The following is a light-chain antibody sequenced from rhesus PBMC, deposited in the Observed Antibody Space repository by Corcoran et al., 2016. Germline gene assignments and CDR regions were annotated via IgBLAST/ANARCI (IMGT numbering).Light chain of an antibody. Sequence: DIQMTQSPSALSASIGDRVTISCRASQNIYSNLAWYQQKPGKATKLLIFAVSSLQTGIPYRFSGSGSGTDFTLPINSLQPEDIASYYCQQYYSDPLTFGGGTKVEIK. J-gene: IGKJ4*01. CDR1: QNIYSN. CDR3: QQYYSDPLT. V-gene: IGKV1-46*01. CDR2: AVS.